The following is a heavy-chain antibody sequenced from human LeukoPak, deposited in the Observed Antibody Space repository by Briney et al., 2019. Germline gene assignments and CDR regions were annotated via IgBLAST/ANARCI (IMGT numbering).Heavy chain of an antibody. D-gene: IGHD3-3*01. CDR2: ISRSGSTI. CDR1: TFALSSYE. CDR3: ARDGVVDFWISYGTYNYYYYMDV. V-gene: IGHV3-48*03. J-gene: IGHJ6*03. Sequence: PGGSLRLSCSASTFALSSYEMNWVRQAPGKGLEWVSYISRSGSTIYYADSVKGRFTISRDNAEDSLFLQMNSLRAEDTAVYYCARDGVVDFWISYGTYNYYYYMDVWGKGTTVTVSS.